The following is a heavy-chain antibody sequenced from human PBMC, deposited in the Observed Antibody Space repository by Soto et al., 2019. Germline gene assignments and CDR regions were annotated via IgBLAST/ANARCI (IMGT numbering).Heavy chain of an antibody. CDR1: AYSFTTYW. J-gene: IGHJ4*02. V-gene: IGHV5-51*01. Sequence: GESLKISCKGSAYSFTTYWITWVRQMPGKGLEWVGIMYPGDSDTRYNPSLQGHVTLSADVTVSTAFLQWRSLKTSDTGIYFCARLPRDCNKTSCYYADHWGQGTQVTVS. CDR3: ARLPRDCNKTSCYYADH. CDR2: MYPGDSDT. D-gene: IGHD2-2*01.